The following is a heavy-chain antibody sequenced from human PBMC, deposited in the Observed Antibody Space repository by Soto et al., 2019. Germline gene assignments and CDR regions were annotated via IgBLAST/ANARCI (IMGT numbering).Heavy chain of an antibody. V-gene: IGHV1-8*01. D-gene: IGHD3-10*01. J-gene: IGHJ5*02. CDR3: ARSSPYPATMVRGVISPPFDP. CDR2: MNPNSGNT. CDR1: GYTFTSYD. Sequence: ASVKVSCKASGYTFTSYDINWVRQATGQGLEWMGWMNPNSGNTGYAQKFQGRVTMTRNTSISTAYMELSSLRSEDTAVYYCARSSPYPATMVRGVISPPFDPWGQGTLVTVSS.